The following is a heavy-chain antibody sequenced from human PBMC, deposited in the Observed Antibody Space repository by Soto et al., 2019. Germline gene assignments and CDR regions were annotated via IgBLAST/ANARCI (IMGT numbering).Heavy chain of an antibody. CDR2: IYPGDSDT. Sequence: GESLKISCKGSGYSFTSYWIGWVRQMPGKGLEWMGIIYPGDSDTRYSPSFQGQVTISADKSISTAYLQWSSLKASDTAMYYCPSHAAHCSRGSCYAPYYSYGMDLWGPGTTVTGSS. D-gene: IGHD2-15*01. J-gene: IGHJ6*02. CDR3: PSHAAHCSRGSCYAPYYSYGMDL. CDR1: GYSFTSYW. V-gene: IGHV5-51*01.